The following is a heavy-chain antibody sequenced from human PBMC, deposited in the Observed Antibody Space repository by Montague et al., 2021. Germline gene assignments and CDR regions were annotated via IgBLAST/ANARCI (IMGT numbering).Heavy chain of an antibody. CDR2: LSNGGST. V-gene: IGHV4-4*07. Sequence: SETLSLTCTVFGDSINTYSWSWTRQPAGKGLEWIGRLSNGGSTNSNPSLKSRVSMSVDTSKNQFSLKLSSVTAADTAVYFCARDTVGASGYFYYYYMDAWGRGTTVTVSS. D-gene: IGHD1-26*01. CDR1: GDSINTYS. CDR3: ARDTVGASGYFYYYYMDA. J-gene: IGHJ6*03.